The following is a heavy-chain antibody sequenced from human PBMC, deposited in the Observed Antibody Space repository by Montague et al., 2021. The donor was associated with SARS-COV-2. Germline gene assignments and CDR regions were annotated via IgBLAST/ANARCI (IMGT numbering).Heavy chain of an antibody. CDR1: GGSIGAYY. V-gene: IGHV4-59*01. D-gene: IGHD4-23*01. CDR3: ARHGGNDAFDI. CDR2: IDNSGST. J-gene: IGHJ3*02. Sequence: SETLSLTCTASGGSIGAYYWSWIRQPPRKGLEWIGYIDNSGSTNQNPSRGSRVTMSVDTSKNQFSLKLNSVTAADTAVYYCARHGGNDAFDIWGRGTMVTVSS.